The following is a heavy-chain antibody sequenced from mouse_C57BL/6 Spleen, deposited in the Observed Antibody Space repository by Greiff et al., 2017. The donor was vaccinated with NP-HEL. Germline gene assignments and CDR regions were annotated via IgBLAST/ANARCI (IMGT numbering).Heavy chain of an antibody. D-gene: IGHD1-1*01. CDR3: AGGYYGSSPWFAY. V-gene: IGHV1-52*01. CDR1: GYTFTSYW. Sequence: VKLQQPGAELVRPGSSVKLSCKASGYTFTSYWMHWVKQRPIQGLEWIGNIDPSDSETHYNQKFKDKATLTVDKSSSTAYMQLSSLTSEDSAVYYCAGGYYGSSPWFAYWGQGTLVTVSA. J-gene: IGHJ3*01. CDR2: IDPSDSET.